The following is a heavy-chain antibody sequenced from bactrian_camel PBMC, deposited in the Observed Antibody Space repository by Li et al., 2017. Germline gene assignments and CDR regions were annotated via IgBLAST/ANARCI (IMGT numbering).Heavy chain of an antibody. Sequence: HVQLVESGGGSVQAGGSLRLSCAVPGYSLVTHCMGWFRQAPGKQREGVATIDAEGTASYAESVKGRFTIVKVNGKNTLYLQMNSLKVEDTAMYYCATDMDPDHLAAVPCSDEYPYNYYGQGTQVTVS. CDR1: GYSLVTHC. J-gene: IGHJ4*01. CDR3: ATDMDPDHLAAVPCSDEYPYNY. V-gene: IGHV3S53*01. D-gene: IGHD2*01. CDR2: IDAEGTA.